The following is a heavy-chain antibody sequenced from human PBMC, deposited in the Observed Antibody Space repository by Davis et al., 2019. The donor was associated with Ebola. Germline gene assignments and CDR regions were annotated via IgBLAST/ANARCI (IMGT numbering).Heavy chain of an antibody. CDR1: GFTFSSYW. CDR3: AKDRALGYYYYMDV. CDR2: IKQDGSEK. J-gene: IGHJ6*03. Sequence: GESLKISCAASGFTFSSYWMSWVRQAPGKGLEWAANIKQDGSEKYYVDSVKGRFTISRDNAKNSLYLQMNSLRAEDTAVYYCAKDRALGYYYYMDVWGKGTTVTVSS. V-gene: IGHV3-7*01. D-gene: IGHD3-10*01.